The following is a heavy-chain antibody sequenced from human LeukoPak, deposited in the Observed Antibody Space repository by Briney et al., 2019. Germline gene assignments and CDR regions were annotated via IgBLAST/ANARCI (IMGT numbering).Heavy chain of an antibody. CDR1: GFTFGSYW. Sequence: PGGSLRLSCAASGFTFGSYWMHWVRHAPGKGLVWVSRINSDGSSTSYADSVKGRFTISRDNAKNTLYLQMNSLRAEDTAVYYCARAYYYDGSGYFPYYFDYWGQGTLVTVSS. D-gene: IGHD3-22*01. CDR3: ARAYYYDGSGYFPYYFDY. CDR2: INSDGSST. J-gene: IGHJ4*02. V-gene: IGHV3-74*01.